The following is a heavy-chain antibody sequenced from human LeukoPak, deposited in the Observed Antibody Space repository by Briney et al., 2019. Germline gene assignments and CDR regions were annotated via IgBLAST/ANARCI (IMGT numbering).Heavy chain of an antibody. V-gene: IGHV3-9*01. CDR3: AKSDCSSTSCHADY. J-gene: IGHJ4*02. Sequence: GGSLRLSCAASGFTFSSYAMSWVRQAPGKGLEWVSAISWNSGSIGYADSVKGRFTISRDNAKNSLYLQMNSLRAEDTALYYCAKSDCSSTSCHADYWGQGTLVTVSS. D-gene: IGHD2-2*01. CDR1: GFTFSSYA. CDR2: ISWNSGSI.